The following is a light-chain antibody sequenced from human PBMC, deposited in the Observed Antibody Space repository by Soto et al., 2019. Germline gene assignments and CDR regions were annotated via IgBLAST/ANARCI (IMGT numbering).Light chain of an antibody. V-gene: IGLV2-14*01. Sequence: QSALTQPASVSGSPGQSITISCTGTSSDVGVYNHVSWYQQHPGKAPKLMIYEVTNRPSGISDRFSGSKSGNTASLTISGLQAEDEAHYYCQSYDSRLSNYVFGGGTKVTVL. CDR3: QSYDSRLSNYV. J-gene: IGLJ1*01. CDR1: SSDVGVYNH. CDR2: EVT.